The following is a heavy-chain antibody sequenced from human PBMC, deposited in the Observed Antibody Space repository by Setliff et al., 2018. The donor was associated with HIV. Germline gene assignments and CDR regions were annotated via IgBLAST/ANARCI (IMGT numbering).Heavy chain of an antibody. CDR1: TYTFSSYV. D-gene: IGHD2-2*01. J-gene: IGHJ3*02. V-gene: IGHV1-18*01. CDR3: ATQRDIVMVPGQGGFDI. CDR2: ISVYNGNT. Sequence: VKVSCKASTYTFSSYVINWVRQAPGQGLGWMGRISVYNGNTIYAQKLQGRVIMTTDTSTSTAYMELRSLRSDDTAVYYCATQRDIVMVPGQGGFDIWAQGTMVTVSS.